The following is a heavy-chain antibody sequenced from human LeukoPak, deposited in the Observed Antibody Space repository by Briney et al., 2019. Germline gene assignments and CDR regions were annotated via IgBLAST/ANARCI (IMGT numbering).Heavy chain of an antibody. V-gene: IGHV3-23*01. D-gene: IGHD1-26*01. J-gene: IGHJ4*02. CDR3: AKRAVGATSSHFDY. CDR2: ISGSGGST. Sequence: GGSLRLSCAASGFTFSNYAMSWVRQAPGKGLEWVSVISGSGGSTFYADSAKGRFTISRDNSKNTLYLQTNSLRAEDTAVYYCAKRAVGATSSHFDYWGQGTLVTVSS. CDR1: GFTFSNYA.